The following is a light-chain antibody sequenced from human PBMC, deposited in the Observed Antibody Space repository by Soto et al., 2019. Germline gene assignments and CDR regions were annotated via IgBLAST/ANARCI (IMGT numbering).Light chain of an antibody. CDR1: QTISSNY. J-gene: IGKJ2*01. CDR2: GAS. Sequence: EIVLTQSPGTLSLSPGERAILSCRASQTISSNYLAWFQQTPGQAPRLLIYGASSRATGIPDRFSGSGSGTDFTLTISRLEPEDFVVYYCQQYADSPRTFGQGTKVEIK. CDR3: QQYADSPRT. V-gene: IGKV3-20*01.